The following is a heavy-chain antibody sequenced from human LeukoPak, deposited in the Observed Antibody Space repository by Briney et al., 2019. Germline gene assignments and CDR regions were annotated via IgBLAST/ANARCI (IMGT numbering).Heavy chain of an antibody. CDR2: LYGNGNT. CDR3: ARGVEPLAANTLAY. Sequence: TGGSLRLSCAASGFTVITNDMTWVRQAPGKGLELVSVLYGNGNTKYADSVQGRFTISRDNSKNTRYLEMKRLSPDDTAVYYCARGVEPLAANTLAYWGQGTLVTVSS. J-gene: IGHJ4*02. D-gene: IGHD3-16*01. CDR1: GFTVITND. V-gene: IGHV3-53*01.